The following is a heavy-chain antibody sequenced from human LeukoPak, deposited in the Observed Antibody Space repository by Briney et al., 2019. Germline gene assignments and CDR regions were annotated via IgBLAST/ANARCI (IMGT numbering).Heavy chain of an antibody. D-gene: IGHD1-26*01. Sequence: SGGSLRLSCAASGFTFSSYAMSWVRQAPGKGLEWVSAISGSGGSTYYADSVKGRFTISRDNSKNTLYLQMNSLRAEDTAVYYCAKAGRIVGESYFDYWGQGTLVTVSS. J-gene: IGHJ4*02. CDR1: GFTFSSYA. CDR2: ISGSGGST. V-gene: IGHV3-23*01. CDR3: AKAGRIVGESYFDY.